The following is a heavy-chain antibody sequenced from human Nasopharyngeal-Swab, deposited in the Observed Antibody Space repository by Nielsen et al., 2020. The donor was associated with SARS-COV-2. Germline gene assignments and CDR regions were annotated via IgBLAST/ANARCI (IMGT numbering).Heavy chain of an antibody. V-gene: IGHV3-64*01. CDR1: GFTFSSYA. CDR3: AKDPTIRLGDYYYYMDV. D-gene: IGHD3-3*01. J-gene: IGHJ6*03. Sequence: GESLKISCAASGFTFSSYAMHWVRQAPGKGLEYVSAISSNGGSTYYANSVKGRFTISRDNSKNTLYLQMNSLRAEDTAVYYCAKDPTIRLGDYYYYMDVWGKWTTVTGSS. CDR2: ISSNGGST.